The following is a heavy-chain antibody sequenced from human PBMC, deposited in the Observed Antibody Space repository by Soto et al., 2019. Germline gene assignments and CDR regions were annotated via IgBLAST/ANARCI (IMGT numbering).Heavy chain of an antibody. J-gene: IGHJ4*02. CDR2: VYPNRGGT. CDR1: GYTFIAYY. V-gene: IGHV1-2*02. Sequence: QVPLVQSGAEVKKPGASLKVSCKTSGYTFIAYYIPWVRQAPGQGREWMGWVYPNRGGTIYAQRFQDRVTMTRDTSISRAYLELSRLTSDDTAVYYCAASDSITTTGDYWGQGTLVIVSS. CDR3: AASDSITTTGDY. D-gene: IGHD1-1*01.